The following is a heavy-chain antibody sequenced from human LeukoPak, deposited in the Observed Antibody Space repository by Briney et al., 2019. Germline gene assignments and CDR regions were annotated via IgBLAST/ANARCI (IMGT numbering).Heavy chain of an antibody. Sequence: ASVKVSCKASGGTFSNYAVSWVRQAPGQGLEWLGGIIPMFGSAKYAQQFQDRDTITTDEAPTTAYMELISLSSDDTAVYFCVRRQALRGRHRAFDPWGQGTLVTVTS. V-gene: IGHV1-69*05. J-gene: IGHJ5*02. CDR3: VRRQALRGRHRAFDP. CDR1: GGTFSNYA. D-gene: IGHD6-25*01. CDR2: IIPMFGSA.